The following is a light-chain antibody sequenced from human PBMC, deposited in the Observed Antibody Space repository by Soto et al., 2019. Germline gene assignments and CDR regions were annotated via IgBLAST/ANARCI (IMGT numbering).Light chain of an antibody. CDR3: NQIYSTLSSL. Sequence: DIQMTQSPSSLSASVGDRVTITCRASQSISSYLNWYQQKPGKAPKLLIYAASNLQSGVPSRFSGSGSGTDFNLTISILQPEVFEIYHCNQIYSTLSSLFGPGTKGDI. CDR1: QSISSY. V-gene: IGKV1-39*01. CDR2: AAS. J-gene: IGKJ3*01.